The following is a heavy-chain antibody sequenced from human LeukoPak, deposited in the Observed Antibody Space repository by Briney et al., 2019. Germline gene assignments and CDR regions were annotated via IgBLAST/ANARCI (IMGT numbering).Heavy chain of an antibody. Sequence: GGPLRLSFAAPGSAFRSNSMTWVGQAPGKGLEWVSSISSSSSYIYYADSVKGRFTISRDNAKNSLYLQMNSLRAEDTAVYYCAKDGLAAASWFDYWGQGTLVTVSS. CDR1: GSAFRSNS. CDR2: ISSSSSYI. CDR3: AKDGLAAASWFDY. J-gene: IGHJ4*02. V-gene: IGHV3-21*01. D-gene: IGHD6-13*01.